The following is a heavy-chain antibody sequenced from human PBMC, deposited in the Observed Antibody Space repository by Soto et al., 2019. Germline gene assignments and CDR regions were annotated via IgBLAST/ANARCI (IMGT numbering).Heavy chain of an antibody. V-gene: IGHV4-39*01. J-gene: IGHJ5*02. CDR3: ARLMRSSSWRIRFGNWFDP. CDR2: IYYSGST. CDR1: GGSISSSSYY. Sequence: KTSETLSLTCTVSGGSISSSSYYWGWIRQPPGKGLEWIGSIYYSGSTYYNPSLKSRVTISVDTSKNQFSLKLSSVTAADTAVYYCARLMRSSSWRIRFGNWFDPWGQGTLVTVSS. D-gene: IGHD6-13*01.